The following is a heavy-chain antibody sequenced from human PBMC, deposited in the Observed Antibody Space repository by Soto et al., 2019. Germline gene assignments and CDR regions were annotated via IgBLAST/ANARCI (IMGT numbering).Heavy chain of an antibody. D-gene: IGHD5-12*01. CDR3: ARGVVSTGYFDY. V-gene: IGHV3-72*01. CDR2: SRDKVHSHTT. Sequence: EVQLAESGGGLVQPGGTLRLSCAASGFTFSDHYMDWVRQAPGKGLEWVGSSRDKVHSHTTEYAASVKGRFTISRGDAETSLYLQMNSLKAEDTAVYYCARGVVSTGYFDYWGQGTLVTVSS. J-gene: IGHJ4*02. CDR1: GFTFSDHY.